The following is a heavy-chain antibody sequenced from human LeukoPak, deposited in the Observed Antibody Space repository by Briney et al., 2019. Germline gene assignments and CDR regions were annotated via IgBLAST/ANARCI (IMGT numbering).Heavy chain of an antibody. J-gene: IGHJ4*02. CDR2: IYYSGST. V-gene: IGHV4-39*07. CDR3: ARSVYFDY. Sequence: SETLSLTCTVSGGSISSSSYYWGWIRQPPGKGLEWIGSIYYSGSTYYNPSLKSRVTISVDTSKNQFSLKLSSVTAADTAVYYCARSVYFDYWGQGTLVTVSP. CDR1: GGSISSSSYY.